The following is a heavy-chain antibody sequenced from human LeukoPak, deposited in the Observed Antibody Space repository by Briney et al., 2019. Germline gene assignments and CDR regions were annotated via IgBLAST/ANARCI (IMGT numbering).Heavy chain of an antibody. CDR1: GGSISSYY. V-gene: IGHV4-4*09. CDR3: PSLVAAAKQALNWFDP. D-gene: IGHD2-15*01. CDR2: IYSSGST. Sequence: PSETLSLTCSVSGGSISSYYWSWLRQPPGKGLEWIGYIYSSGSTNYNTFLKSRITISVGTSKNQFSSKLSSVTAADTAVYYCPSLVAAAKQALNWFDPWGQGTLVTVCS. J-gene: IGHJ5*02.